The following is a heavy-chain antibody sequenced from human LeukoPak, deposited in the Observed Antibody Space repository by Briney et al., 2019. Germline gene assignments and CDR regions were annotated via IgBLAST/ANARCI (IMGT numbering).Heavy chain of an antibody. Sequence: SETLSLTCAVSGGSISSSDWWNWVRQPPGRGLEWIGEIYHSGSTNYNPSLKSRVTISVDKSKNQFSLKLSSVTAADTAVYYCARDVANNYGFKYYYMDVWGKGTAVTVSS. CDR3: ARDVANNYGFKYYYMDV. CDR1: GGSISSSDW. CDR2: IYHSGST. V-gene: IGHV4-4*02. J-gene: IGHJ6*03. D-gene: IGHD5-18*01.